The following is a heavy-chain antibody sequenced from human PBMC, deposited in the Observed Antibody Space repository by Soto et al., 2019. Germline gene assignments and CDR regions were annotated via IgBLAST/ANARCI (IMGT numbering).Heavy chain of an antibody. V-gene: IGHV5-51*01. Sequence: GDALKMSCKFSGKCFINDFISVVRGMRGKVLEWMGVIFVGDSDTRYSPSFEGQVTISADKPISTVYLQWDSLKASDTAIYYCARHWGPTVEVRHHGDWGPGTKVTVSS. CDR1: GKCFINDF. CDR3: ARHWGPTVEVRHHGD. CDR2: IFVGDSDT. D-gene: IGHD2-2*01. J-gene: IGHJ4*02.